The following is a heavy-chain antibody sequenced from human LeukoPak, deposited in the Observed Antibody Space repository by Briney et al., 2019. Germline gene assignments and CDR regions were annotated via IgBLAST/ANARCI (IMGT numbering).Heavy chain of an antibody. CDR3: ARGRGPHFYLDS. V-gene: IGHV3-11*04. Sequence: PGGALTLSLPASGFRHRDFLLNWIRPAPCKGVESVSYISSPGSTIYYADSVRGRFTISRDNAKNLLYLQMNSLTPKDTAVYYCARGRGPHFYLDSWGQGTLVTVSS. J-gene: IGHJ4*02. CDR1: GFRHRDFL. CDR2: ISSPGSTI.